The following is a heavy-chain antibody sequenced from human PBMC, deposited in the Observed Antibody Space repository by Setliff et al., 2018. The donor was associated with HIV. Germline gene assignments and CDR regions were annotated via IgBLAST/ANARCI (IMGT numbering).Heavy chain of an antibody. CDR3: ARQGYYHILTGYYSGPHDAFDI. CDR2: IYPGDSDT. D-gene: IGHD3-9*01. Sequence: GESLTISCMGSGYSFNNYWIARVRQMPGRGLAWMGIIYPGDSDTRYSPSFQGQVTISADKSISTAYLQWSSLKASDTAMSYCARQGYYHILTGYYSGPHDAFDIWGQGTMVTVSS. CDR1: GYSFNNYW. J-gene: IGHJ3*02. V-gene: IGHV5-51*01.